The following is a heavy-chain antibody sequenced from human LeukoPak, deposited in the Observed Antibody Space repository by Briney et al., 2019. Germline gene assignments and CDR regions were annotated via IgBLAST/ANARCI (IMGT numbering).Heavy chain of an antibody. J-gene: IGHJ4*02. D-gene: IGHD3-10*01. CDR2: IYYSGST. CDR1: GGSISSSSYY. Sequence: SETLSLTCTVSGGSISSSSYYWGWIRQPPGKGLEWIGNIYYSGSTYSNPSLKSRVTISVDTSKNQFSLKLSSVTAADTAVYYCARVTYGSGSYFDYWGQGTLVTVSS. CDR3: ARVTYGSGSYFDY. V-gene: IGHV4-39*07.